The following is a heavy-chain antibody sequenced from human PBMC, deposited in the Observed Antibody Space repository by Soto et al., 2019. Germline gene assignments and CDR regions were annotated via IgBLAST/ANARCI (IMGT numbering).Heavy chain of an antibody. CDR3: ARIVVVPAAIRGPYYFDY. CDR2: IDWDDDK. V-gene: IGHV2-70*11. Sequence: SGPTLVNPTQTLTLTCTFSVFSLSTSGMCVSWIRQPPGKALEWLARIDWDDDKYYSTSLKTRLTISKDTSKNQVVLTMTNMDPVDTATYYCARIVVVPAAIRGPYYFDYWGQGTLVTVSS. J-gene: IGHJ4*02. D-gene: IGHD2-2*01. CDR1: VFSLSTSGMC.